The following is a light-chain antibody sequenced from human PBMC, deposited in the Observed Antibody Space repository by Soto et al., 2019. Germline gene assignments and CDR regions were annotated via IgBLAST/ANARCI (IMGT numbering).Light chain of an antibody. CDR3: QQYGSSSYT. CDR2: GAS. V-gene: IGKV3-20*01. Sequence: EIVLTQSPGTLSLSPGERATLSCRASQSVSSTYLAWYQQNPGQAPRLLIYGASSRATGIPDRFSGSGSGTYFTLTISGLEPEDFAVYFCQQYGSSSYTFGQGTKLEIK. CDR1: QSVSSTY. J-gene: IGKJ2*01.